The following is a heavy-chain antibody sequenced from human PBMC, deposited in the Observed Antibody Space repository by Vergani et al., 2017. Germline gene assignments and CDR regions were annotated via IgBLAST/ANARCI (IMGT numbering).Heavy chain of an antibody. CDR1: GGTFSSYA. D-gene: IGHD3-3*01. V-gene: IGHV1-69*01. CDR2: IIPIFGTA. CDR3: ARMKVRDLWSGNWFDP. J-gene: IGHJ5*02. Sequence: QVQLVQSGAEVKKPGSSVKVSCKASGGTFSSYAISWVRQAPGQGLEWMGGIIPIFGTANYAQKFQGRVTITADEPTSTAYMELSSLRSEDTAVSYCARMKVRDLWSGNWFDPWGQGTLVTVSS.